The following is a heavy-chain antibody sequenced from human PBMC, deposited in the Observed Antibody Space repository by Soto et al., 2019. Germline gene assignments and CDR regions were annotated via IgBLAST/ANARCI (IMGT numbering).Heavy chain of an antibody. V-gene: IGHV4-34*01. Sequence: SETLSLTCAVYGGSFSGYYWSWIRQPPGKGLEWIGEINHSGSTNYNPSLKSRVTISVDTSKNQFSLKLSSVTAADTAVYYCATPTDECRSGGSCYLFFWGQGTLVTVSS. CDR2: INHSGST. J-gene: IGHJ4*02. D-gene: IGHD2-15*01. CDR3: ATPTDECRSGGSCYLFF. CDR1: GGSFSGYY.